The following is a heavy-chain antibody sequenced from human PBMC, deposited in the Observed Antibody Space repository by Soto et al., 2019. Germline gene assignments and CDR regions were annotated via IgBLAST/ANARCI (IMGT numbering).Heavy chain of an antibody. CDR1: GGSISSGDYY. V-gene: IGHV4-30-4*01. D-gene: IGHD3-3*01. CDR3: ARADFDYYGMDV. CDR2: IYYSGNT. J-gene: IGHJ6*02. Sequence: SETLSLTCTVSGGSISSGDYYWSWIRQPPGKGLEWIGYIYYSGNTYYNPSLQSRITISVDTYKNQFSLKLSLVTAAATAVYYGARADFDYYGMDVWGQGTTVTVSS.